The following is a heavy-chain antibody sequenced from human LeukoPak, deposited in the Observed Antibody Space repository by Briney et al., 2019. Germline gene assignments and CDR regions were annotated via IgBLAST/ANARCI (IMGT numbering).Heavy chain of an antibody. J-gene: IGHJ6*03. D-gene: IGHD6-6*01. CDR1: GGPISSSSYY. V-gene: IGHV4-61*02. Sequence: SETLSLTCTVSGGPISSSSYYWGWIRQPPGKGLEWIGRIYTSGSTNYNPSLKSRVTISVDTSKNQFSLKLSSVTAADTAVYYCARESIAARPEIYYYYMDVWGKGTTVTVSS. CDR2: IYTSGST. CDR3: ARESIAARPEIYYYYMDV.